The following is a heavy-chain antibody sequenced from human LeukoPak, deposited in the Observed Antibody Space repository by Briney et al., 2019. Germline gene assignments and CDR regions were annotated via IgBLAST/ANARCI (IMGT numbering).Heavy chain of an antibody. CDR3: AKGSSDGRPYYFDY. CDR1: GFTFSSYA. CDR2: INDSGGNT. Sequence: PGGSLRLSCAASGFTFSSYAMSWVRQAPGKGLEWVSAINDSGGNTYHADSVKSRFTISRDNSKNTLYLQMNSLRAEDTAVYYCAKGSSDGRPYYFDYWGQGTLVTISS. D-gene: IGHD5-24*01. V-gene: IGHV3-23*01. J-gene: IGHJ4*02.